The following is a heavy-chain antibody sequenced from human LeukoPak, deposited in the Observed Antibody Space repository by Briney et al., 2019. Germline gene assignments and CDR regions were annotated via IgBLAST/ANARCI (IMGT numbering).Heavy chain of an antibody. CDR1: GYTFTGYY. D-gene: IGHD2-15*01. Sequence: ASVKVSCKASGYTFTGYYMHWVRQAPGQGLEWMGWISAYNGNTNYAQKLQGRVTMTTDTSTSTAYMELRSLRSDDTAVYYCARDYSISFYYYYYMDVWGKGTTVTVSS. V-gene: IGHV1-18*04. CDR3: ARDYSISFYYYYYMDV. J-gene: IGHJ6*03. CDR2: ISAYNGNT.